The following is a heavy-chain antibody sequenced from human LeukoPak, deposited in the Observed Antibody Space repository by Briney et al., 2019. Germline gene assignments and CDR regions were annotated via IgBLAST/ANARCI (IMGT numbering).Heavy chain of an antibody. V-gene: IGHV3-21*01. D-gene: IGHD6-13*01. CDR3: ASDVGYSSPQ. Sequence: RTGGSLRLSCAASGFTFSNYAMSWVRQAPGKGLEWVSSISSSSSYIYYADSVKGRFTISRDNAKNSLYLQMNSLRAEDTAVYYCASDVGYSSPQWGQGTLVTVSS. CDR1: GFTFSNYA. CDR2: ISSSSSYI. J-gene: IGHJ4*02.